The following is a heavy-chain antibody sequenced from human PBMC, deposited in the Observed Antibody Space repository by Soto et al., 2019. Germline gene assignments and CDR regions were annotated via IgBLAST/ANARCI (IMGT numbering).Heavy chain of an antibody. Sequence: QVQLQESGPGLVKPSETLSLTCTVSGGSISTYYWNWIRQSAGKGLEWIGRVYISGSTNYHPSLKSRVAMSVDTSNNQFSLKVTSVTDADTAVYYCARGGRDGFDIWGQGTMVTVSS. CDR3: ARGGRDGFDI. CDR2: VYISGST. CDR1: GGSISTYY. V-gene: IGHV4-4*07. J-gene: IGHJ3*02.